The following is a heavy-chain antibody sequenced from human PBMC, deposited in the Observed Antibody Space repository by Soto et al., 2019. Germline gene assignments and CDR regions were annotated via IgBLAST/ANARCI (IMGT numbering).Heavy chain of an antibody. CDR3: AKGPQTGYYDSGTFYSSVP. V-gene: IGHV4-34*01. CDR2: INHSGSV. CDR1: GGSFGGYY. D-gene: IGHD3-10*01. Sequence: ASETLSLTCAVYGGSFGGYYCSWVGQPPLTGREWMVEINHSGSVTFNPTFKSRVSILLDTSKNKMSLQLSSVSAADTAIYYCAKGPQTGYYDSGTFYSSVPWGQGTLVTVSS. J-gene: IGHJ5*02.